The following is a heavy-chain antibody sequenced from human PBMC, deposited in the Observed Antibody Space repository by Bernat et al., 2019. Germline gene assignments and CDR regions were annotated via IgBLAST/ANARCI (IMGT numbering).Heavy chain of an antibody. CDR3: ARDFSDADYYYYGMDV. V-gene: IGHV3-21*01. CDR1: GFTFSSYS. D-gene: IGHD2-21*02. J-gene: IGHJ6*02. Sequence: EVQLVESGGGLVKPGGSRRLPCAASGFTFSSYSMNWVRQAPGKGLEWVSSISSSSYIYYADSVKGRFTISRDTAKNSLYLQMNSLRAEDTAVYYCARDFSDADYYYYGMDVWGQGTTVTVSS. CDR2: ISSSSYI.